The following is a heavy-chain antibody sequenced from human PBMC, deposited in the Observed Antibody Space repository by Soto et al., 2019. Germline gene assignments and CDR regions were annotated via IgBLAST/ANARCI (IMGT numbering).Heavy chain of an antibody. Sequence: SSETLSLTCVVYGESFVGFYWSWVRQSPGKGLEWIGEISQTETTAYSPSLKGRVSISADTSKKQFSLTLTSVTAADTAVYYCVHSPNVAVDHWGHGTLVTVSS. V-gene: IGHV4-34*01. CDR1: GESFVGFY. D-gene: IGHD2-15*01. J-gene: IGHJ4*01. CDR3: VHSPNVAVDH. CDR2: ISQTETT.